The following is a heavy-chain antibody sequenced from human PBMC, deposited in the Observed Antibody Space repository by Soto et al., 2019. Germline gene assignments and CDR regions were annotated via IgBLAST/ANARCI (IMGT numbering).Heavy chain of an antibody. CDR2: IYDSGIT. Sequence: QLQLQESGSGLVRPSQTLSLTCAVSGGSITSGGYAWSWIRQPPGKGLEGIGYIYDSGITYYNLALKSQVTISLDRTKNQFSLKLSSVTAADTAVYSCARDGGFVRGAGSFDFWGQGTMVSVSS. J-gene: IGHJ3*01. D-gene: IGHD3-10*02. CDR3: ARDGGFVRGAGSFDF. V-gene: IGHV4-30-2*01. CDR1: GGSITSGGYA.